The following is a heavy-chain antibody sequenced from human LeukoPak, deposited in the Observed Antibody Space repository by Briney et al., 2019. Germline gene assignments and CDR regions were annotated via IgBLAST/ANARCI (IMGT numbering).Heavy chain of an antibody. CDR3: AREAMIGYYFDY. D-gene: IGHD3-22*01. J-gene: IGHJ4*02. V-gene: IGHV3-74*01. CDR2: INSDGGST. Sequence: GGSLRLSCAASGFTFSSYWMHWVRQAPGKGLVWVSRINSDGGSTSYADSVKGRFTISRDNAKNTLYLQMNSLRAEDTAVYYCAREAMIGYYFDYWGQGTLVTVSS. CDR1: GFTFSSYW.